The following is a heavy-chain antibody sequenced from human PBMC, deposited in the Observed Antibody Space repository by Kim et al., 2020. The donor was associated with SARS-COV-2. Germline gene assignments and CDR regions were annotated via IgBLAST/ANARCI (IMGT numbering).Heavy chain of an antibody. Sequence: SVKGRFTISRDNDKNSLYLQMNSLRAEDTAVYYCARVNGGNSRSYYGMDVWGQGTTVTVSS. CDR3: ARVNGGNSRSYYGMDV. D-gene: IGHD2-21*01. J-gene: IGHJ6*02. V-gene: IGHV3-11*05.